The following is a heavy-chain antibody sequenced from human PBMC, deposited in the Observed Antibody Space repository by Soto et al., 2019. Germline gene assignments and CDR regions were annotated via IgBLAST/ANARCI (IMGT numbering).Heavy chain of an antibody. CDR3: ARVPYYYDSSGPGSYYYGMDV. D-gene: IGHD3-22*01. V-gene: IGHV5-51*01. Sequence: GASLKISCKGSGYSFTSYWIGWVRQMPGKGLEWMGIIYPGDSDTRYSPSFQGQVTISADKSISTAYLQWSSLKASDTAMYYCARVPYYYDSSGPGSYYYGMDVWGQGTTVTVSS. J-gene: IGHJ6*02. CDR2: IYPGDSDT. CDR1: GYSFTSYW.